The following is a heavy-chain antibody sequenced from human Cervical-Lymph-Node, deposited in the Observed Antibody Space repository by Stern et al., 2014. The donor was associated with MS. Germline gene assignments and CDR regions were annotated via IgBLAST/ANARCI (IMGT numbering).Heavy chain of an antibody. J-gene: IGHJ4*02. V-gene: IGHV5-51*01. CDR3: ARQTTAWASDV. Sequence: EVQLVESGAELIRTGESLKISCKGSGYKFSIYWIAWVRKMTGKDLEWMEIIYPVYSEPSYSPSIQGQVPMSADKSTSTAYLQWSSLNASDTAMYFCARQTTAWASDVWGQGTLVTVSS. D-gene: IGHD1-14*01. CDR2: IYPVYSEP. CDR1: GYKFSIYW.